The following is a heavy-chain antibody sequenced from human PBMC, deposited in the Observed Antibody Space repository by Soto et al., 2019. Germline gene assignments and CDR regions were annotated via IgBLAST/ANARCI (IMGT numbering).Heavy chain of an antibody. V-gene: IGHV1-69*12. D-gene: IGHD3-10*01. J-gene: IGHJ4*02. CDR2: IIPIFGTA. CDR3: ARGASQSEVRGVTPLDY. CDR1: GGTFSSYA. Sequence: QVQLVQSGAEVKKPGSSVKVSCKASGGTFSSYAISWVRQAPGQGLEWMGGIIPIFGTANYAQKFQGRVMITADESTSTAYMELSSLRSEDTAVYYCARGASQSEVRGVTPLDYWGQGTLVTVSS.